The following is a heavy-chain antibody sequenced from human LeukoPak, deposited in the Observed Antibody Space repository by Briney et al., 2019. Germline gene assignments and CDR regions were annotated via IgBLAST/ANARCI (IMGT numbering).Heavy chain of an antibody. CDR3: ARLYCSGGSCYYYYYYMDV. J-gene: IGHJ6*03. Sequence: GESLQISCKGSGYSFTSYWIGWVRQMPGKGLEWMGIIYPGDSDTRYSPSFQGQVTISADKSISTAYLQWSSLKASVTAMYYCARLYCSGGSCYYYYYYMDVCGKGTTVTVSS. CDR1: GYSFTSYW. V-gene: IGHV5-51*01. D-gene: IGHD2-15*01. CDR2: IYPGDSDT.